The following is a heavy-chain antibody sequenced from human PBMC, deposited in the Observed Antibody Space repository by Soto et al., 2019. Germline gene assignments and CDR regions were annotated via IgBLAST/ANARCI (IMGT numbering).Heavy chain of an antibody. Sequence: SETLSLTCTVSGGSVSSGSYYWSWIRQPPGKGLEWIGYIYYSGSTNYNPSLKSRVTISVDTSKNQFSLKLSSVTAADTAVYYCARDGGYCNGGSCYIGYYYGMDVWGQGTTVT. CDR1: GGSVSSGSYY. CDR2: IYYSGST. D-gene: IGHD2-15*01. J-gene: IGHJ6*02. V-gene: IGHV4-61*01. CDR3: ARDGGYCNGGSCYIGYYYGMDV.